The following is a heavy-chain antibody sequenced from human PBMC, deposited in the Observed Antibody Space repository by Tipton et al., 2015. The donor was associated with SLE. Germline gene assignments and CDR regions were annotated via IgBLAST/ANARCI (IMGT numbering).Heavy chain of an antibody. CDR3: ARTRADQFAFDV. V-gene: IGHV4-39*02. D-gene: IGHD2-2*01. CDR2: INYSGNT. J-gene: IGHJ3*01. CDR1: GDSISSYSYY. Sequence: TLSLTCTVSGDSISSYSYYWGWIRQPPGKGLEWIGSINYSGNTDSNPSLKSRVNMSIDKNHFSLKLSSVTAADTAVYYCARTRADQFAFDVWGRGTVVTVSS.